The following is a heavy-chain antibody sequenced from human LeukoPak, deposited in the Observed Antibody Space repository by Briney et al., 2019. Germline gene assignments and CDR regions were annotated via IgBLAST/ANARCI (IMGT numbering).Heavy chain of an antibody. D-gene: IGHD2-15*01. J-gene: IGHJ4*02. V-gene: IGHV1-69*04. CDR1: GGTFSSYA. CDR3: ASPRYCSGGSCYSGFDY. Sequence: GASVKVSCKASGGTFSSYAISWVRQAPGQGLEWMGRIIPILGIANYAQKFQGRVTITADKSTSTAYMELSSLRSEDTAVYYCASPRYCSGGSCYSGFDYWGQGTLVTVSS. CDR2: IIPILGIA.